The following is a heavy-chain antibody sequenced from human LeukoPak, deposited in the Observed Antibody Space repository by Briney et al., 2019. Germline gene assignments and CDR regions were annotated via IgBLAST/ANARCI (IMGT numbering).Heavy chain of an antibody. CDR2: IYTSGST. CDR3: ARGRKRELLKYYFDY. D-gene: IGHD1-26*01. J-gene: IGHJ4*02. CDR1: GGSISSGSYY. V-gene: IGHV4-61*02. Sequence: SRTLSLTCTVSGGSISSGSYYWSWIRQPAGKGLEWIGRIYTSGSTNYNPSLKSRVTISVDTSKNQFSLKLSSVTAADTAVYYCARGRKRELLKYYFDYWGQGTLVTVSS.